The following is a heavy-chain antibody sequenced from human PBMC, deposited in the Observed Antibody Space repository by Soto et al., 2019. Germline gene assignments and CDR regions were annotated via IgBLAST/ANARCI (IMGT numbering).Heavy chain of an antibody. D-gene: IGHD5-12*01. V-gene: IGHV4-59*01. CDR3: ARGGVGYRFDY. CDR1: GGTISSYD. J-gene: IGHJ4*02. Sequence: PSETLCLTYTVSGGTISSYDGSWIRQPPGKGLEWTGYIFYSGHLKYNPSLKSRLTISVDPPKNQISLRLTSVTAADSAVYYGARGGVGYRFDYWGQGALVTVSS. CDR2: IFYSGHL.